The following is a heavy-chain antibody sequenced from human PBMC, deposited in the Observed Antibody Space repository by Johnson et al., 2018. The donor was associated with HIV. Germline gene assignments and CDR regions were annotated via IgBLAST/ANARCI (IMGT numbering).Heavy chain of an antibody. J-gene: IGHJ3*02. CDR3: ARGGYYYDQAGAFDI. V-gene: IGHV3-23*04. Sequence: VQLVESGGGLVQPGGSLKLSCAASGFTFSTYAMSWVRQAPGKGLEWVSAISGSGGSTYYADSVKGRFTISRDNSKNTLYLQMNSLRDEDTAVYYCARGGYYYDQAGAFDIWGQGTMVTVSS. D-gene: IGHD3-22*01. CDR2: ISGSGGST. CDR1: GFTFSTYA.